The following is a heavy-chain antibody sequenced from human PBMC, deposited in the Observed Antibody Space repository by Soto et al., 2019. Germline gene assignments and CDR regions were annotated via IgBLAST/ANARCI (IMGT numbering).Heavy chain of an antibody. V-gene: IGHV1-18*01. Sequence: ASVKVSCKASGYTFTSYGISWVRQAPGQGLEWMGWISAYNGNTNYAQKLQGRVTITADESTSTAYMELSSLRSEDTAVYYCARVPRPLWFGELLHNSYYYYGMDVWGQGTTVTVSS. CDR1: GYTFTSYG. CDR2: ISAYNGNT. J-gene: IGHJ6*02. CDR3: ARVPRPLWFGELLHNSYYYYGMDV. D-gene: IGHD3-10*01.